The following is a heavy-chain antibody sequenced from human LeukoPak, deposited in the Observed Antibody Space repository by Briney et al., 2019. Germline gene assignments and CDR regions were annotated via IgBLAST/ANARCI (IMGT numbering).Heavy chain of an antibody. V-gene: IGHV3-23*01. CDR1: GFSFSSFG. J-gene: IGHJ4*02. CDR3: ARRSGVAVAGAFDY. D-gene: IGHD6-19*01. CDR2: ISGSGDST. Sequence: GGTLRLSCAASGFSFSSFGMSWVRQAPGKGLEWVSGISGSGDSTYYADSVKGRFTISRDNSKNTLYLQMNSLRAEDTAVYFCARRSGVAVAGAFDYWGQGTLVTVSS.